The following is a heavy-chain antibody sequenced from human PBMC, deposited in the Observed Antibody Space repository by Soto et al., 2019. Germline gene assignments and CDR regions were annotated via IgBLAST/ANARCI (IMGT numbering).Heavy chain of an antibody. V-gene: IGHV4-59*01. J-gene: IGHJ4*02. Sequence: SETLSRTCTVSGGSISSDYWSWIRQPPGKGLEWIGYIYYSGSTNYNPSLKSRVTISVDTSKNQFSLKLSSVTAADTAVYYCARGVWFGELPAEPDGHYFDYWGQGTLVTVSS. CDR2: IYYSGST. D-gene: IGHD3-10*01. CDR1: GGSISSDY. CDR3: ARGVWFGELPAEPDGHYFDY.